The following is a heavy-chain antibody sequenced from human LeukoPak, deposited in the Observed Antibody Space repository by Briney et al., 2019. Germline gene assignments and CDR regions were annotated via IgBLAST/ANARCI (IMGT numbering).Heavy chain of an antibody. CDR2: ISTNNGNT. CDR1: GYTFISYG. CDR3: ARDLEFPDY. V-gene: IGHV1-18*01. Sequence: GASVKVSCKASGYTFISYGITWMRQAPGQGLEWMGWISTNNGNTNYVQKFQGRVTMTTDTSTSTAYMELRSLTSDDTAVYYCARDLEFPDYWGQGTLVTVSS. D-gene: IGHD3-3*01. J-gene: IGHJ4*02.